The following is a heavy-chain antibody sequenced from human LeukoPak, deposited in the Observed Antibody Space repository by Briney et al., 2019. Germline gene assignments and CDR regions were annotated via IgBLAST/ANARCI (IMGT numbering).Heavy chain of an antibody. CDR3: AKEATGRTSSYFDY. J-gene: IGHJ4*02. CDR1: GFTVSSNY. D-gene: IGHD1-1*01. V-gene: IGHV3-66*02. Sequence: PGGSLRLSCAASGFTVSSNYMSWVRQAPGKGLEWVSVIYSGGSTHYADSVKGRFTISRDNSKNTLYLQMNSLRTEDTAVYYCAKEATGRTSSYFDYWGQGTLVTVSS. CDR2: IYSGGST.